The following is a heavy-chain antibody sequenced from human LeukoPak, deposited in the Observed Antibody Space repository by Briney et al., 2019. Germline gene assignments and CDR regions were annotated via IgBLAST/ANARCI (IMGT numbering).Heavy chain of an antibody. Sequence: GGSLRLSCAASGFTFSNYAMSWVRQAPGKGLEWVSAISGSGGTTYYVDSVKGRLTISRDNSKNTLYLQMNSLRAEDTAVYSCAKDHRPYYYDTYGPFDFRGQGTLVTVSS. CDR1: GFTFSNYA. J-gene: IGHJ4*02. V-gene: IGHV3-23*01. D-gene: IGHD3-22*01. CDR2: ISGSGGTT. CDR3: AKDHRPYYYDTYGPFDF.